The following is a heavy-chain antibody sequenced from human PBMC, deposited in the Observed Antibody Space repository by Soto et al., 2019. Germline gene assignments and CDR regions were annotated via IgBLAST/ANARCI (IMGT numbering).Heavy chain of an antibody. Sequence: QLQLRESGPGLVQASGTLSLTCDVSGDSLTNNHWWSWVRQAPGKGLEWIGEIWHTGRPNYNPSLKGRVAISIDKSKNQFALKLSSVTAADTAVYYCVRDSRTGCSSINGYMHWGQGTLVTVSS. CDR2: IWHTGRP. D-gene: IGHD6-13*01. CDR3: VRDSRTGCSSINGYMH. V-gene: IGHV4-4*02. CDR1: GDSLTNNHW. J-gene: IGHJ4*02.